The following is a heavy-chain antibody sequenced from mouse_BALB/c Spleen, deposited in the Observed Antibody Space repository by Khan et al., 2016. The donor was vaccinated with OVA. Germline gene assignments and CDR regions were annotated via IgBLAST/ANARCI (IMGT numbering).Heavy chain of an antibody. J-gene: IGHJ3*01. CDR3: APVGNYYVSFAY. V-gene: IGHV1S136*01. Sequence: VRLQQSGPELVKPGASVKMSCKASGYTFTSYVMHWVKQKPGLGLEWIGYIYPFHDDTKYNENFKGKATLTSDKSSSTAYMELSSLTSEDSAVYYCAPVGNYYVSFAYWGQGTLVTVSA. CDR2: IYPFHDDT. CDR1: GYTFTSYV. D-gene: IGHD1-1*01.